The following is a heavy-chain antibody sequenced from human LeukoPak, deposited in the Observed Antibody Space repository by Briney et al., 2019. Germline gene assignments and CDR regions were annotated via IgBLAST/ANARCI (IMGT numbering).Heavy chain of an antibody. CDR1: GFTFSSYS. CDR2: ISSSSSTI. Sequence: GESLRLSCAASGFTFSSYSMNWVRQAPGKGLEWVSYISSSSSTIYYADSVKGRFTISRDNAKNSLYLQMNSLRAEDTAVYYCARDSVSSAFDYWGQGTLVTVSS. J-gene: IGHJ4*02. D-gene: IGHD5/OR15-5a*01. V-gene: IGHV3-48*04. CDR3: ARDSVSSAFDY.